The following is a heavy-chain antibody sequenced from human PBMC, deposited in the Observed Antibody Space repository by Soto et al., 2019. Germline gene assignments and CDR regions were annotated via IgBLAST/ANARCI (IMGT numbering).Heavy chain of an antibody. Sequence: GGSLRLSCAASGFTVSRDYMSWVRQAPGKGLEWVSTISGSGASTYYADSVKGRFTISRDNSKNTLYLQMNSLRAEDTAVYYCAKDPRPQQWLVLAWFDPWGQGTLVTVSS. CDR2: ISGSGAST. D-gene: IGHD6-19*01. CDR1: GFTVSRDY. V-gene: IGHV3-23*01. J-gene: IGHJ5*02. CDR3: AKDPRPQQWLVLAWFDP.